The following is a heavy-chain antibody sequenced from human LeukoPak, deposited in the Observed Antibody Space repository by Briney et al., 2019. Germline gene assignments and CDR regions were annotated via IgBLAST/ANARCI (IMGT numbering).Heavy chain of an antibody. CDR1: GYTLTELS. CDR3: ATDAEYSGYDYYFDY. CDR2: FDPEDGGT. J-gene: IGHJ4*02. V-gene: IGHV1-24*01. D-gene: IGHD5-12*01. Sequence: ASVKVSCKVSGYTLTELSMHWVRQVPGKGLEWMGGFDPEDGGTIYAQKFQGRVTMTEDTSTDTAYMELSSLRSEDTAVYYCATDAEYSGYDYYFDYWGQGTLVTVSS.